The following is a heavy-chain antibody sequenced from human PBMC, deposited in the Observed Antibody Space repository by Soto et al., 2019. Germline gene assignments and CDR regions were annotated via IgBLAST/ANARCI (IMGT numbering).Heavy chain of an antibody. Sequence: SETLSLTCTVSGGSISSYYWSWIRQPPGKGLEWIGYIYYSGSTNYNPSLKSRVTISVDTSKNQFSLKLSSVTAADTAVYYCARIRGYSYGVSADYYYYMDVWGKGTTVTVSS. CDR2: IYYSGST. V-gene: IGHV4-59*08. CDR3: ARIRGYSYGVSADYYYYMDV. CDR1: GGSISSYY. D-gene: IGHD5-18*01. J-gene: IGHJ6*03.